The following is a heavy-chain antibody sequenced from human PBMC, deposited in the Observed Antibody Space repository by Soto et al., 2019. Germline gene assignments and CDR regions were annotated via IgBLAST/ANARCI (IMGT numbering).Heavy chain of an antibody. CDR1: GDTFTCSY. CDR2: INPSGGST. CDR3: AREVVTIFGGRLDYYYYGMDV. V-gene: IGHV1-46*01. J-gene: IGHJ6*02. Sequence: GAPVKTCSKASGDTFTCSYMHWVRQEHGQGLEWMGIINPSGGSTSYAQKFQGRVTMTGDTSTSTVYMELSSLRSEDTAVYYCAREVVTIFGGRLDYYYYGMDVWGQGTTVTVSS. D-gene: IGHD3-3*01.